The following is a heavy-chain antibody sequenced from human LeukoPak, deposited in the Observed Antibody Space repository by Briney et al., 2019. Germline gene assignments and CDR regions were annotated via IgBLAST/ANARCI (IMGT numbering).Heavy chain of an antibody. D-gene: IGHD6-13*01. CDR1: GFTFSSYG. J-gene: IGHJ4*02. CDR3: AKDGSSSSFDY. CDR2: ISYDGSNK. Sequence: PGGSLRLSCAASGFTFSSYGVHWVRQAPGKGLEWVAVISYDGSNKYYADSVKGRFTISRDNSKNTLYLQMNSLRAEDTAVYYCAKDGSSSSFDYWGQGTLVTVSS. V-gene: IGHV3-30*18.